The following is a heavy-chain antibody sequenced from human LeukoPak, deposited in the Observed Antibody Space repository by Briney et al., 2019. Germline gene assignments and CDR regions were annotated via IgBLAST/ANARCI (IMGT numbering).Heavy chain of an antibody. CDR1: GYTFTGYY. CDR2: INPNSGGT. V-gene: IGHV1-2*02. J-gene: IGHJ4*02. D-gene: IGHD5-24*01. CDR3: ARIPMATNEVDY. Sequence: ASVKVSCKASGYTFTGYYMHWVRQAPGQGLEWMGWINPNSGGTNYAQKLQGGVTMTRDTSISTAYMELSRLRSDDTAVYYCARIPMATNEVDYWGQGTLVTVSS.